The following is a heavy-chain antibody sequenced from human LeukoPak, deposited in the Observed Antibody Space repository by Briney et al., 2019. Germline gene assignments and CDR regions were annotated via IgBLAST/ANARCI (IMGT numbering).Heavy chain of an antibody. CDR1: GDTFSSYA. Sequence: SVEVSCKASGDTFSSYAISWVRQAPGQGLEWMGGIIPIFGTANYARKFQGRVTITADESTSTAYMELSSLRSEDTAVYYCASARDIAPLLDYWGQGTLVTVSS. J-gene: IGHJ4*02. CDR3: ASARDIAPLLDY. V-gene: IGHV1-69*13. D-gene: IGHD2-15*01. CDR2: IIPIFGTA.